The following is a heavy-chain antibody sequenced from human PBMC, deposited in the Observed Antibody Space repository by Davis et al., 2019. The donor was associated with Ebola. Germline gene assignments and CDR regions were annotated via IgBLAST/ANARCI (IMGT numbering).Heavy chain of an antibody. CDR1: GFTFSSYG. Sequence: GGSLRLSCAASGFTFSSYGMHWVRQAPGKGLEWVAVISYDGSNKYYADSVKGRFTISRDNSKNTLYLQMNSLRAEDTAVYYCAKDHFVVVPAAMSLWGQGTLVTVSS. CDR3: AKDHFVVVPAAMSL. D-gene: IGHD2-2*01. J-gene: IGHJ4*02. V-gene: IGHV3-30*18. CDR2: ISYDGSNK.